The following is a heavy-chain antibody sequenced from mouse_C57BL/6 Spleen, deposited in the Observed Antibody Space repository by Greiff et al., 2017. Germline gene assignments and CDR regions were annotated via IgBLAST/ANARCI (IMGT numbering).Heavy chain of an antibody. D-gene: IGHD4-1*01. CDR3: ARFLNWDDGFAY. CDR1: GFTFSDYG. J-gene: IGHJ3*01. Sequence: EVQLVESGGGLVKPGGSLKLSCAASGFTFSDYGMHWVRQAPEKGLEWVAYISSGSSTIYYADTVKGRFTISRDTAKNTLFLQMTSLRSEDTAMSYCARFLNWDDGFAYWGQGTLVTVSA. V-gene: IGHV5-17*01. CDR2: ISSGSSTI.